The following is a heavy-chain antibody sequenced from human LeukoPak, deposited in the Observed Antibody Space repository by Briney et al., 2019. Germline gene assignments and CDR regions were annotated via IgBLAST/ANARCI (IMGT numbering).Heavy chain of an antibody. Sequence: PGRSLRLSCAASGFTFSSYAMHWVRQAPGKGLEWVAVISYDGSNKYYADSVKGRFTISRDNSKNTLYLQMNSLRAEDTAVYYCARSVGARYYFDYWGQGTLVTVSS. CDR1: GFTFSSYA. CDR2: ISYDGSNK. V-gene: IGHV3-30-3*01. J-gene: IGHJ4*02. CDR3: ARSVGARYYFDY. D-gene: IGHD1-26*01.